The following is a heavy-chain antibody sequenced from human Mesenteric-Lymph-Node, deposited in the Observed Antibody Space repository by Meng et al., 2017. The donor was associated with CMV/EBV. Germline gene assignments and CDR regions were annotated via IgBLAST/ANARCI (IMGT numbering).Heavy chain of an antibody. CDR2: IRYDGSNK. CDR1: GFTFDDYT. V-gene: IGHV3-30*02. CDR3: AKVGSGWWGIDN. Sequence: GGSLRLSCAASGFTFDDYTMHWVRQAPGKGLEWVAFIRYDGSNKYYTDSVKGRFTISRDNPKNTLYLQMNSLRVEDTAVYYCAKVGSGWWGIDNWGQGALVTVSS. J-gene: IGHJ4*02. D-gene: IGHD6-19*01.